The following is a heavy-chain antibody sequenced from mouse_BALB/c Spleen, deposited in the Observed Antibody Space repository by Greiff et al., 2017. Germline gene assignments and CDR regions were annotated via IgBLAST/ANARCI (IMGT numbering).Heavy chain of an antibody. CDR2: ISSGGSYT. CDR3: ARHYGSSYPYAMDY. D-gene: IGHD1-1*01. V-gene: IGHV5-6*01. Sequence: EVQGVESGGDLVKPGGSLKLSCAASGFTFSSYGMSWVRQTPDKRLEWVATISSGGSYTYYPDSVKGRFTISRDNAKNTLYLQMSSLKSEDTAMYYCARHYGSSYPYAMDYWGQGTSVTVSS. CDR1: GFTFSSYG. J-gene: IGHJ4*01.